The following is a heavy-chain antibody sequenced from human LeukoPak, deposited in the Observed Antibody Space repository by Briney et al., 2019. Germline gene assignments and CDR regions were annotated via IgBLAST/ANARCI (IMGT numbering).Heavy chain of an antibody. J-gene: IGHJ4*02. CDR3: ARDFSWGVDS. CDR2: INANSGDT. V-gene: IGHV1-2*02. D-gene: IGHD3-10*01. CDR1: AYSFTVYF. Sequence: ASVKVSCKTSAYSFTVYFFHWIRQAPGQGLEWMGWINANSGDTNYAQQFQGRLTMTRDRSISTVYMELSRLRTDDTAVYYCARDFSWGVDSWGQGTLVTVSS.